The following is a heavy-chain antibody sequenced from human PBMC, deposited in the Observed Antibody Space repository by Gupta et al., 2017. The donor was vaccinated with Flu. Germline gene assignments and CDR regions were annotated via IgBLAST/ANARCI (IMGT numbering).Heavy chain of an antibody. Sequence: AASGFTFNNYAMSWVRQAPGKGLEWVSAISGSGGNTYYPDSVKGRFTISRDNSKNTLYLQVNSLRAEDTAVEDCAKPYNGYDRFDFWGQGTLVTVSS. CDR2: ISGSGGNT. CDR1: GFTFNNYA. V-gene: IGHV3-23*01. J-gene: IGHJ4*01. CDR3: AKPYNGYDRFDF. D-gene: IGHD5-12*01.